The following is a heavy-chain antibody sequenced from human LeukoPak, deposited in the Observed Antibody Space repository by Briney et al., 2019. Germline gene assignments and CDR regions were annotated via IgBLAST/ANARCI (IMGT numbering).Heavy chain of an antibody. D-gene: IGHD5/OR15-5a*01. J-gene: IGHJ6*03. V-gene: IGHV3-23*01. Sequence: GGSLRLSCAASGFTFSSYAMSWVRQAPGKGLEWVSAISGSGGSTYYADSVKGQFTISRDNSKNTLYLQMNSLRAEDTAVYYCARAVRAGHRPVYTYYYMDVWGKGTTVTVSS. CDR2: ISGSGGST. CDR3: ARAVRAGHRPVYTYYYMDV. CDR1: GFTFSSYA.